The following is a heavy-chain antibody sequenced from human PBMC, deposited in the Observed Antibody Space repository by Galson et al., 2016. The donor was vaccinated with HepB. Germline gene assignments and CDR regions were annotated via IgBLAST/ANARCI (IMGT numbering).Heavy chain of an antibody. J-gene: IGHJ4*02. D-gene: IGHD6-6*01. V-gene: IGHV3-30*18. CDR3: AKDYAVAARPPDY. CDR2: ISYDGSNR. CDR1: GFIFSSYG. Sequence: SLRLSCAASGFIFSSYGMHWVRQAPGKGLEWVAVISYDGSNRYYADSVKGRVTISRDSSKNTLYLQMNNLRPEDTAVYYCAKDYAVAARPPDYWGQGTLVTVSS.